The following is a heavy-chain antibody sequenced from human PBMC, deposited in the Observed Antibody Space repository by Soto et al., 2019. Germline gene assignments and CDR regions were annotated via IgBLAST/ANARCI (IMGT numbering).Heavy chain of an antibody. Sequence: SETLSLTYTVSGGSISSGDYYWSWIRQPPGKGLEWIGYIYYSGSTYYNPSLKSRVTISVDTSKNQFSLKLSSVTAADTAVYYCARGPRKTGGYCSGGSCYLLDEWGQGTLVTVSS. CDR1: GGSISSGDYY. D-gene: IGHD2-15*01. CDR2: IYYSGST. V-gene: IGHV4-30-4*01. CDR3: ARGPRKTGGYCSGGSCYLLDE. J-gene: IGHJ4*02.